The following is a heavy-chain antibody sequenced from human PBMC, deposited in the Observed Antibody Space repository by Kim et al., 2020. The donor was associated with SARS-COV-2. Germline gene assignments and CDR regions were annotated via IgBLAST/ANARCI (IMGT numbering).Heavy chain of an antibody. Sequence: SETLSLTCTVSGGSISSSSYYWGWIRQPPGKGLEWIGSIYYSGSTYYNPSLKSRVTISVDTSKNQFSLKLSSVTAADTAVYYCASESIAARRQDCWGQGTLVTVSS. CDR1: GGSISSSSYY. CDR2: IYYSGST. V-gene: IGHV4-39*07. CDR3: ASESIAARRQDC. D-gene: IGHD6-6*01. J-gene: IGHJ4*02.